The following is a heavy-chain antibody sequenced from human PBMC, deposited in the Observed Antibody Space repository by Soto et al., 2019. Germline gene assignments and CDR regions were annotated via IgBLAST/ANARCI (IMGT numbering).Heavy chain of an antibody. J-gene: IGHJ3*02. D-gene: IGHD3-3*01. CDR1: GYSFSSYW. Sequence: PGESLKISCKGSGYSFSSYWITWVRQMPGKVLEWMGRIDPSDSYTNYSPSLQGHVTISADKSISTAYLQWSSLKASDTAMYYCARQAIFGVIIIAFDIWGQGXMVTV. CDR2: IDPSDSYT. CDR3: ARQAIFGVIIIAFDI. V-gene: IGHV5-10-1*01.